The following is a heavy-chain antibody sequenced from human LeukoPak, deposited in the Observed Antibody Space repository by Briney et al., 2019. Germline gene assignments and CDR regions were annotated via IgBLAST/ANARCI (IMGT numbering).Heavy chain of an antibody. J-gene: IGHJ4*02. Sequence: GASVKVSCKASGYTFSSYAMNWVRQAPGQGLEWLGWISTTTGNPTFAQGFTGRFVLSFDTSVSTAYLQISSLKSEDTAIYYCARDRGYCSGGTCYHYFEYWGQGTLVTVSS. V-gene: IGHV7-4-1*02. D-gene: IGHD2-15*01. CDR2: ISTTTGNP. CDR1: GYTFSSYA. CDR3: ARDRGYCSGGTCYHYFEY.